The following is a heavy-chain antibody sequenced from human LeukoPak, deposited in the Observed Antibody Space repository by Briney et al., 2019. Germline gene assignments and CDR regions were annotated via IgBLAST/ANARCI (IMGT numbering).Heavy chain of an antibody. V-gene: IGHV3-74*01. CDR2: INSDGSST. CDR3: ARSTRDSRGYYNTLDY. CDR1: GFSLRTYW. J-gene: IGHJ4*02. D-gene: IGHD3-22*01. Sequence: GGSLRLSCAASGFSLRTYWMHWVRHVPGKGLEWLSRINSDGSSTTYADSVKGRFTISRDNAKNTLYLQLNSLRAEDTAVYYCARSTRDSRGYYNTLDYWGQGTLVTVSS.